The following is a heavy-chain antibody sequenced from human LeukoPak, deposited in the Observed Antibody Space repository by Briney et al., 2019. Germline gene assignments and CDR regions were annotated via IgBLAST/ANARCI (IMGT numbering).Heavy chain of an antibody. Sequence: GGSLRLSCAASGFTFNNYDMSWVRQAPGKGLEWVSSISTSGGSTYYADSVKGRFTISRDNSKNTLYLQMNSLRAEDTAVYYCAKLPSSSAPFDYWGQGTLVTVSS. J-gene: IGHJ4*02. CDR1: GFTFNNYD. D-gene: IGHD6-6*01. CDR3: AKLPSSSAPFDY. CDR2: ISTSGGST. V-gene: IGHV3-23*01.